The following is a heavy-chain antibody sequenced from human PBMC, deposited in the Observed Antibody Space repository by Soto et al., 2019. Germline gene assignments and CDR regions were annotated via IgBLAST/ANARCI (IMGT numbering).Heavy chain of an antibody. J-gene: IGHJ4*02. Sequence: SETLSLTCTVSGGSIITYYWSWILQPPWKGLEWIGFIYYTGSTNYNPSLKSRVTLSVDTSKNQFSLKLSSVTAADTAVYYCAKAISDYYAPFDFWGQGTLVTVS. V-gene: IGHV4-59*12. CDR3: AKAISDYYAPFDF. D-gene: IGHD3-22*01. CDR2: IYYTGST. CDR1: GGSIITYY.